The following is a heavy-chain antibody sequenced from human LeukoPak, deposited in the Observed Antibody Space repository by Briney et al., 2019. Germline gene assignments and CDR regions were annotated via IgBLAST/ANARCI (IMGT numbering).Heavy chain of an antibody. CDR1: EYTFINDG. V-gene: IGHV1-18*01. J-gene: IGHJ4*02. D-gene: IGHD3-22*01. Sequence: ASVKVSCKASEYTFINDGIAWVRQAPGQGLEWMGWVSPYNGNTNYAQKFQGRVTVTTDAPTSTAYMELRSLRSDDTAVYYCARPYYYDGYFDYWGQGTLVTVSS. CDR2: VSPYNGNT. CDR3: ARPYYYDGYFDY.